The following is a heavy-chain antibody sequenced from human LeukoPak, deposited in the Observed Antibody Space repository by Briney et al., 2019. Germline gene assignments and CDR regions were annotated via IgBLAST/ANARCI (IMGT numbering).Heavy chain of an antibody. CDR3: ARARQWLAIFDY. V-gene: IGHV3-66*01. CDR1: GFTVSSNY. CDR2: IYSGGST. J-gene: IGHJ4*02. D-gene: IGHD6-19*01. Sequence: GGSLRLSCAASGFTVSSNYMSWVRQAPGKVLEWVSVIYSGGSTYYADSVKGRFTISRDNSKNTLYLQMNSLRAEDTAVYYCARARQWLAIFDYWGQGTLVTVSS.